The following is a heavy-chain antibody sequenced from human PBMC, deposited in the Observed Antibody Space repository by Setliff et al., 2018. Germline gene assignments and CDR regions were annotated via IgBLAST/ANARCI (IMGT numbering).Heavy chain of an antibody. CDR2: IYYIGST. CDR3: ARVALVVVIRNAFDI. Sequence: ASETLSLTCTVSGGSISSGGYYWSWIRQHPGKGLEWIGYIYYIGSTYYNPSLKSRVTMSVDTSKNQFSLKLSSVTAADTAVYYCARVALVVVIRNAFDIWGQGTMVTVSS. CDR1: GGSISSGGYY. J-gene: IGHJ3*02. D-gene: IGHD2-21*01. V-gene: IGHV4-31*03.